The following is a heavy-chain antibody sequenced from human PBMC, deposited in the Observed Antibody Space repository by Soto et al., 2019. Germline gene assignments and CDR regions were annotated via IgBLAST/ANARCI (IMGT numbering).Heavy chain of an antibody. CDR1: GDSVSSNSAA. CDR3: ARALHSSRTNWFDP. Sequence: PSQTLSLTCAISGDSVSSNSAAWNWIRQPPSRGLEWLGRTYYRSKWYNDYAVSVKSRITINPDTSKNQFSLQLNSVTPEDTAVYYCARALHSSRTNWFDPWGQGTLVTVSS. J-gene: IGHJ5*02. V-gene: IGHV6-1*01. CDR2: TYYRSKWYN. D-gene: IGHD6-13*01.